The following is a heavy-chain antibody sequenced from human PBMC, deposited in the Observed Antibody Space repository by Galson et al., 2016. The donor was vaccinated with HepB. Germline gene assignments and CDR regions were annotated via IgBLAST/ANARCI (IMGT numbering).Heavy chain of an antibody. CDR2: MNPNSDNT. J-gene: IGHJ6*02. D-gene: IGHD3-3*01. V-gene: IGHV1-8*01. Sequence: SVKVSCKASGYTFTSYDINWVRQATGQGLEWMGWMNPNSDNTGYARKFQGRVTMTRNTSISTAYMELSSLRSEDTAVYYCERPAVVGWSGYYYYGMDVWGQGTTVIVSS. CDR1: GYTFTSYD. CDR3: ERPAVVGWSGYYYYGMDV.